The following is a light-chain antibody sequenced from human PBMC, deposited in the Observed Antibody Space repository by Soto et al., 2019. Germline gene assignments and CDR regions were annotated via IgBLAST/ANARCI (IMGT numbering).Light chain of an antibody. V-gene: IGKV1-16*01. J-gene: IGKJ3*01. CDR1: QGISNR. Sequence: DIQMTQSPSSLSASVGDSVTITCRASQGISNRLAWFQQKPGKAPKCLIYDISSLQSGVPSRFSGSGSGTEFTLTISSLLPEDFAIYHCRQYNRYRFSFGPGTKVEIK. CDR2: DIS. CDR3: RQYNRYRFS.